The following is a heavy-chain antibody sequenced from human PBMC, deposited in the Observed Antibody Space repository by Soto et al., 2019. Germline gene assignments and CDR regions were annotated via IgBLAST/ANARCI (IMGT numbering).Heavy chain of an antibody. J-gene: IGHJ1*01. CDR3: AANYFYESSGRYFQY. CDR1: GFTFSSYA. V-gene: IGHV3-23*01. Sequence: PGGSLRLSCAASGFTFSSYALSWVRQAPGKGLEWISYISGTGGSTNYADSVKGRFTISRDNSKNTLYLQMKSLRAEDTAVYYCAANYFYESSGRYFQYWGQGTLVTVSS. D-gene: IGHD3-22*01. CDR2: ISGTGGST.